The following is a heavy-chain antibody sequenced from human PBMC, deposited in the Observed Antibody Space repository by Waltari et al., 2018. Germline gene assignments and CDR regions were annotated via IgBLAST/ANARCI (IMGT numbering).Heavy chain of an antibody. J-gene: IGHJ4*02. CDR2: INPNCVGT. D-gene: IGHD1-1*01. CDR3: ASVVRWNNNPRQNYFYY. V-gene: IGHV1-2*02. Sequence: QVQLVQSGAEVKKPGASVKVSCKASGYTLTGYYMHWVRQAPGQGLEWMGWINPNCVGTNYAQKFQGMVTITRDTSISTAYMELGRLISDDTAVYYCASVVRWNNNPRQNYFYYWGQGTLVTVSS. CDR1: GYTLTGYY.